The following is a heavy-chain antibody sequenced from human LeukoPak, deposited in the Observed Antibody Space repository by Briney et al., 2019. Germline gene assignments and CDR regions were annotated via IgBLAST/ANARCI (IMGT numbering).Heavy chain of an antibody. CDR3: ARDHGYYYDSSGYYYSNWFDP. D-gene: IGHD3-22*01. CDR2: INSDGSRT. V-gene: IGHV3-74*01. Sequence: GGSLRLSCAASGFTFSSYWMSWVRQAPGKGLEWVSRINSDGSRTTYADSVKGRFTISRDNAKNTLYLQMNSLRAEDTAVYYCARDHGYYYDSSGYYYSNWFDPWGQGTLVTVSS. CDR1: GFTFSSYW. J-gene: IGHJ5*02.